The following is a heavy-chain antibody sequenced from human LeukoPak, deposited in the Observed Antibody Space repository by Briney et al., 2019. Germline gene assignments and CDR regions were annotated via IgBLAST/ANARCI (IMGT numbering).Heavy chain of an antibody. D-gene: IGHD2-8*01. Sequence: GESLKISCKASGYSFTTYWIGWVRQMPGKGLEWMGIIYPRDSDTRYSPSFQGQVTISADNSITTAYLQLISLKASDTAMYYCARLGCTNGVCQYYFDYWGQGTLVTVSS. CDR2: IYPRDSDT. CDR3: ARLGCTNGVCQYYFDY. J-gene: IGHJ4*02. V-gene: IGHV5-51*01. CDR1: GYSFTTYW.